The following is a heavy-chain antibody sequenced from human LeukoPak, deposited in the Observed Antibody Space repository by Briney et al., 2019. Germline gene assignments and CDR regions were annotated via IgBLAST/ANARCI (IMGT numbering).Heavy chain of an antibody. CDR3: ARGGCSSTSCYYYGMDV. J-gene: IGHJ6*02. Sequence: SVNVSCKASGGTFSSYAISWVRQAPGQGLEWMGRIIPIFGIANYAQKFQGRVTITADKSTSTAYMELSSLRSEDTAVYYCARGGCSSTSCYYYGMDVWGQGTTVTVSS. CDR2: IIPIFGIA. CDR1: GGTFSSYA. V-gene: IGHV1-69*04. D-gene: IGHD2-2*01.